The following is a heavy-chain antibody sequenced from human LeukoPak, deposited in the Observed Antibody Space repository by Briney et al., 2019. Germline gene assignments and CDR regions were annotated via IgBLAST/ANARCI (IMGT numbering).Heavy chain of an antibody. CDR2: ISSSGSTI. J-gene: IGHJ4*02. V-gene: IGHV3-48*03. D-gene: IGHD3-10*01. CDR1: GFTFSSYE. CDR3: ARDFTITMVPR. Sequence: GGSLRLSCAASGFTFSSYEMNWVRQAPGKGLEWVSYISSSGSTIYYAGSVKGRFTISRDNAKNSLYLQMNSLRAEDTAVYYCARDFTITMVPRGGQGTLVTVSS.